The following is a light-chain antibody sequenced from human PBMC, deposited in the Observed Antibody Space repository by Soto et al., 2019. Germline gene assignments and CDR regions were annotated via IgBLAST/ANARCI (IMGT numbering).Light chain of an antibody. CDR2: GAS. CDR1: QSVSSN. Sequence: EIVMTQSPATLSVSPGERATLSCRASQSVSSNLAWYQQKPGQAPRLLIYGASTRATGIPARFSGSGSGTEFTRTISSLQYEDFAVYYCQQYNNWPRTFGQGTKVEIK. V-gene: IGKV3-15*01. CDR3: QQYNNWPRT. J-gene: IGKJ1*01.